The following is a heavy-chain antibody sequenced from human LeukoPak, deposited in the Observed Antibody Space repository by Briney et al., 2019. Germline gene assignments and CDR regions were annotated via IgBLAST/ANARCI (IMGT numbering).Heavy chain of an antibody. D-gene: IGHD3-9*01. CDR1: GGTFSSYA. Sequence: ASVKVSCKASGGTFSSYAISWVRQAPGQGLEWMGRIIPILGIANYAQKFQGRVTITADKSTSTAYMELSSLRSEDTAVYYCARDRAGLLRYFDWSHGMEVWGQGTTVTVSS. CDR2: IIPILGIA. CDR3: ARDRAGLLRYFDWSHGMEV. J-gene: IGHJ6*02. V-gene: IGHV1-69*04.